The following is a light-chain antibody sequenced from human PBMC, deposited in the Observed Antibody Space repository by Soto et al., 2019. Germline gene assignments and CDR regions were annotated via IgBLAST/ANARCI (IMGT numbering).Light chain of an antibody. V-gene: IGKV3-11*01. CDR2: DAS. Sequence: EIVLTQSPATLSLSPGERATLSCRASQSVSSYLAWYQQKPGQAPRLLIYDASNRATGIPARFSGSVSGTDFTLTISNLEPEDFAVYYCQQRSNWPRTFGQGTKVEI. CDR1: QSVSSY. J-gene: IGKJ1*01. CDR3: QQRSNWPRT.